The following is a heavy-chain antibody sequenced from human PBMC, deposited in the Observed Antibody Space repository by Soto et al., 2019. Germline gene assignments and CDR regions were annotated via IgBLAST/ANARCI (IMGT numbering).Heavy chain of an antibody. CDR3: ARGRRMGYYYYGMDV. Sequence: QVQLVQSGAEVKKPGSSVKVSCKASGGTFSSYTISWVRQAPGQGLEWMGRIIPNLGIANYAQKFQGRVTITADKSTSTADMELSSLRSEDTAVYYCARGRRMGYYYYGMDVWGQGTTVTVSS. D-gene: IGHD1-26*01. CDR2: IIPNLGIA. J-gene: IGHJ6*02. V-gene: IGHV1-69*02. CDR1: GGTFSSYT.